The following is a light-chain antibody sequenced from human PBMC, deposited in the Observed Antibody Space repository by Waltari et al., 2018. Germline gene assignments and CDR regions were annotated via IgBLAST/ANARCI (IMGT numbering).Light chain of an antibody. Sequence: EIVLTQSPATLSLSPGERATLSCRTSQSVSSYLAWYQQKPGQAPRLLSYEVSNRATGIPARFSGSGSGTDFNLTISSLESEDFAVYYCQQRGNWPLTFGGGTKVEIK. V-gene: IGKV3-11*01. J-gene: IGKJ4*01. CDR2: EVS. CDR3: QQRGNWPLT. CDR1: QSVSSY.